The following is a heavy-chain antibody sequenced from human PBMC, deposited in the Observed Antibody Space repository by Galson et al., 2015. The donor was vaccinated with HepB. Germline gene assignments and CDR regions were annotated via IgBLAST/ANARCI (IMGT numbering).Heavy chain of an antibody. CDR1: GYTFTSYD. V-gene: IGHV1-8*01. J-gene: IGHJ4*02. CDR3: ARGRSRYFDWLSRQNYFDY. Sequence: SVKVSCKASGYTFTSYDINWVRQATGQGLEWMGWMNPNSGNTGYAQKFQGRVTMTRNTSISTAYMELSSLRSEDTAVYYCARGRSRYFDWLSRQNYFDYWGQGTLVTVSS. CDR2: MNPNSGNT. D-gene: IGHD3-9*01.